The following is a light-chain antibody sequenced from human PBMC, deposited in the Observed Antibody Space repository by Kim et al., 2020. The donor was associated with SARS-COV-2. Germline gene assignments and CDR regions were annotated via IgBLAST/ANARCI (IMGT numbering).Light chain of an antibody. Sequence: EIVMTQSPATLSVSPGERATLSCRASQSVSSNLAWYQQKPGQAPRLLIYGASTRATGIPGRFSGSGSGTEFTLTISSLQSEDFAVYYCQEYNKMYTFGQGTKLEI. V-gene: IGKV3-15*01. J-gene: IGKJ2*01. CDR3: QEYNKMYT. CDR2: GAS. CDR1: QSVSSN.